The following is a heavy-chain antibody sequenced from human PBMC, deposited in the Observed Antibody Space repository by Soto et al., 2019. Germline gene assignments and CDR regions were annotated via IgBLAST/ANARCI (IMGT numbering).Heavy chain of an antibody. CDR1: GFTFSSYW. V-gene: IGHV3-7*01. CDR3: ARDSRYCSGGSCYGDAFDI. Sequence: PGGSLRLSCAASGFTFSSYWMSWVRQAPGKGLEWVANIKQDGSEKYYVDSVKGRFTISRDNAKNSLYLQMNSLRAEDTAVYYCARDSRYCSGGSCYGDAFDIWGQGTMVTVSS. CDR2: IKQDGSEK. J-gene: IGHJ3*02. D-gene: IGHD2-15*01.